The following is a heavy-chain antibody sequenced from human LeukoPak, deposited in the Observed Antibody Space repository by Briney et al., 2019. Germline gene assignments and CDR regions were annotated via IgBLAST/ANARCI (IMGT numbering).Heavy chain of an antibody. CDR2: IYYSGST. D-gene: IGHD3-3*01. Sequence: PSETLSLTCTVSGGSVSSSSYYWGWVRQPPGKGLEWIGSIYYSGSTYYNPSLKSRVTISVDTSKNQFSLKLSSVTAADTAVYYCARGRGLRFLEWLRLDVWGQGTTVTVSS. J-gene: IGHJ6*02. CDR1: GGSVSSSSYY. CDR3: ARGRGLRFLEWLRLDV. V-gene: IGHV4-39*07.